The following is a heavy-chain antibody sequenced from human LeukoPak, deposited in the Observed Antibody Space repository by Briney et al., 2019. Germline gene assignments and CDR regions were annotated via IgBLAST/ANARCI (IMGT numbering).Heavy chain of an antibody. V-gene: IGHV1-46*01. D-gene: IGHD3-10*01. CDR2: INPSGGST. J-gene: IGHJ6*02. CDR3: ARDVEIWFGERYGMDV. CDR1: GYTFTSYY. Sequence: EASVKVSCKASGYTFTSYYMHWVRQAPGQGLEWMGIINPSGGSTSYAQKFQGRVTMTTDTSTSTAYMELRSLRSDDTAVYYCARDVEIWFGERYGMDVWGQGTTVTVSS.